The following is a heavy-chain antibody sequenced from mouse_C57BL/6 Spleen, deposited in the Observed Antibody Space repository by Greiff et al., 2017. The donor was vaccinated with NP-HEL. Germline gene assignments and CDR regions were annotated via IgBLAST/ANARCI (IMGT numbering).Heavy chain of an antibody. J-gene: IGHJ1*03. CDR3: VRDITTVLYWYFDV. Sequence: EVMLVESGGGLVQPKGSLKLSCAASGFSFNTYAMNWVRQAPGKGLEWVARIRSKSNNYATYYADSVKDRFTISRDDSESMLYLQMNNLKTEDTAMYYCVRDITTVLYWYFDVWGTGTTVTVSS. CDR1: GFSFNTYA. V-gene: IGHV10-1*01. CDR2: IRSKSNNYAT. D-gene: IGHD1-1*01.